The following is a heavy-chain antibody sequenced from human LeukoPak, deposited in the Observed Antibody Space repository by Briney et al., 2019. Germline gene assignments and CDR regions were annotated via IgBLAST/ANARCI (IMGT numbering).Heavy chain of an antibody. Sequence: GGSLRLSCAASGFTFSSYAMTWVHQAPGKGLEWVSTIRATAGTTYYEDSVKGRFTISRDNSKNTQWLQMNSLRVEDTAVYYCTKGGYTTYFDYWGQGTLVTVSS. J-gene: IGHJ4*02. CDR2: IRATAGTT. CDR1: GFTFSSYA. V-gene: IGHV3-23*01. CDR3: TKGGYTTYFDY. D-gene: IGHD6-13*01.